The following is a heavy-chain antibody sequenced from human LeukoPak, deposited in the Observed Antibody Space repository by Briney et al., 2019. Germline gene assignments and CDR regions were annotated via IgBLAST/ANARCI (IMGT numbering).Heavy chain of an antibody. CDR2: ISGSGGST. V-gene: IGHV3-23*01. D-gene: IGHD2-2*01. J-gene: IGHJ6*02. CDR3: AKDLGGIVVVPAGRGMDV. Sequence: PGGSLRLSCAASGFTFSSYAMSWVRQAPGKGLEWVSAISGSGGSTYYADSVKGRFTISRDNSKNTLYLQMNSLRAEDTALYYCAKDLGGIVVVPAGRGMDVWGQGTTVTVSS. CDR1: GFTFSSYA.